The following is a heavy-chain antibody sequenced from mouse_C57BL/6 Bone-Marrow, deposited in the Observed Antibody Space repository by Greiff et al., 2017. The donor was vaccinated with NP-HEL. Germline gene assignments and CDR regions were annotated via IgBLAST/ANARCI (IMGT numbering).Heavy chain of an antibody. CDR1: GYTFTSYW. V-gene: IGHV1-62-3*01. D-gene: IGHD1-1*01. CDR2: IDPNSGGT. J-gene: IGHJ2*01. CDR3: AIYYYGSSPFDY. Sequence: VQLQQPGAELVKPGASVKLSCKASGYTFTSYWMHWVKQRPGRGLEWIGRIDPNSGGTKYNQKFKDKATLTADKSSSTAYMQLSSLTYEDSAVYYCAIYYYGSSPFDYWGQGTTLTVSS.